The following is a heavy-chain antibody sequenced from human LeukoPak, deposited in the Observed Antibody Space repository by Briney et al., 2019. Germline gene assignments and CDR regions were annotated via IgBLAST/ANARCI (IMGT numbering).Heavy chain of an antibody. J-gene: IGHJ4*02. CDR3: AKDMGGSGSSAFDF. CDR2: ISWNSVAI. V-gene: IGHV3-9*01. Sequence: PGGSLRLSCAASGFTFSSYAMSWVRQAPGKGLEWVSGISWNSVAIAYADSVKGRFTISRDNAKKSLNLQMNGPRTEDTALYYCAKDMGGSGSSAFDFWGQGTLVTVSS. CDR1: GFTFSSYA. D-gene: IGHD3-10*01.